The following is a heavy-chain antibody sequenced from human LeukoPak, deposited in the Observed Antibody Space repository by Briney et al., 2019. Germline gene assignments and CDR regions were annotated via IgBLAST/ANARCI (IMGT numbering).Heavy chain of an antibody. CDR2: MNPNSGNT. V-gene: IGHV1-8*02. Sequence: GASVKVSCKASGGTFSSYATSWVRQAPGQGLEWMGWMNPNSGNTGYAQKFQGRVTMTRNTSISTAYMELSSLRSEDTAVYYCARSSHGAFDIWGQGTMVTVSS. CDR1: GGTFSSYA. J-gene: IGHJ3*02. CDR3: ARSSHGAFDI.